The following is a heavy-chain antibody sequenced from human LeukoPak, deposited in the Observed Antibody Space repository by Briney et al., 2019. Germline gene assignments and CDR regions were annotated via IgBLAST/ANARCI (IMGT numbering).Heavy chain of an antibody. V-gene: IGHV3-30-3*01. CDR3: AKVTGGDMITYGGLDY. D-gene: IGHD3-16*01. CDR2: ISYEVGYI. Sequence: GGSLRLSCSASGFTFSTYDMHCVRQAPGKGLVWLANISYEVGYIYAADGVKGRFTISRDNSKITLYMQMNSLRAEDTAVYYCAKVTGGDMITYGGLDYWGQGTLVTVSS. J-gene: IGHJ4*02. CDR1: GFTFSTYD.